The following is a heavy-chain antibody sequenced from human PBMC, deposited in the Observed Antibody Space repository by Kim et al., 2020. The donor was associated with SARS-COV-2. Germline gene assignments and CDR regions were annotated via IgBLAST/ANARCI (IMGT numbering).Heavy chain of an antibody. V-gene: IGHV4-34*01. CDR1: SGSFSGYY. CDR3: ARAIYNRNYFDM. D-gene: IGHD1-20*01. J-gene: IGHJ3*02. Sequence: SETLSLTCAVYSGSFSGYYWSWIRQPPGKGLEWVGDINPSGDTNYSPSLNSRVTLSVDTSKNQFSLRLKSVTAADTALYYCARAIYNRNYFDMWSQGTMVTVSA. CDR2: INPSGDT.